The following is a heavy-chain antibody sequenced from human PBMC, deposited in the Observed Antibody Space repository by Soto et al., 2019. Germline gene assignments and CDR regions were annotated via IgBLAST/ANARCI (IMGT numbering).Heavy chain of an antibody. CDR1: GFTFSSYA. V-gene: IGHV3-23*01. D-gene: IGHD3-22*01. Sequence: PGGSLRLSCAASGFTFSSYAMSWVRQAPGKGLEWVSAISGSGGSTYYADSVKGRFTISRDNSKNTLYLQMNSLRAEDTAVYYCAKDPHDSSGYYYVYFDYWGQGTLVTVSS. CDR2: ISGSGGST. J-gene: IGHJ4*02. CDR3: AKDPHDSSGYYYVYFDY.